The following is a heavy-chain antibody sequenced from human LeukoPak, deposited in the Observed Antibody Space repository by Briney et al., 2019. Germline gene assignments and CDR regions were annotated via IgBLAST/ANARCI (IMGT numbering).Heavy chain of an antibody. J-gene: IGHJ5*02. CDR1: GFTFSSYG. V-gene: IGHV3-30*03. Sequence: PGGSLRLSCAASGFTFSSYGMHWVRQAPGKGLEWVAVISYDGSNKYYADSVKGRFTISRDNSKNTLYLQMNSLRAEDTAVYYCATGALFDPWGQGTLVTVSS. CDR3: ATGALFDP. CDR2: ISYDGSNK.